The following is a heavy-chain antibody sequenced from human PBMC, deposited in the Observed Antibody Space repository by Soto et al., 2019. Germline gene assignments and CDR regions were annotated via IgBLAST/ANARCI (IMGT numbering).Heavy chain of an antibody. CDR1: GVSISSGDYY. V-gene: IGHV4-30-4*01. J-gene: IGHJ3*02. Sequence: SETLSLTCTVSGVSISSGDYYWSWIRQPPGKGLEWIGYIYYSGSTYYNPSLKSRVTISVDRSKNQFSLKLSSVTAADTAVYYCARDARAGVATPKDRFDIWGQGTMVTVSS. CDR3: ARDARAGVATPKDRFDI. D-gene: IGHD5-12*01. CDR2: IYYSGST.